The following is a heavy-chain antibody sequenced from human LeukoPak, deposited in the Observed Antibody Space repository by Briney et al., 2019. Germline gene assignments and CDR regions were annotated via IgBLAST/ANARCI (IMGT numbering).Heavy chain of an antibody. D-gene: IGHD6-13*01. CDR2: IYYSGST. CDR3: ARGIRAAAGPWYFDY. CDR1: GGSISSYY. V-gene: IGHV4-59*01. J-gene: IGHJ4*02. Sequence: PSETLSLTCTVSGGSISSYYWSWIRQPPGKGLEWIGYIYYSGSTNYNPSLKSRVTISVDTSKNQFSLKLSSVTAADTAVYYCARGIRAAAGPWYFDYWGQGILVSVSS.